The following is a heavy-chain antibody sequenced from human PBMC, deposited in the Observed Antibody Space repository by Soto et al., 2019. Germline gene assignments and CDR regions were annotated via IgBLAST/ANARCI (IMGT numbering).Heavy chain of an antibody. J-gene: IGHJ5*01. CDR1: GGTFSSYA. CDR3: ARDGRFFDWLPYSPPGSFDS. Sequence: SVKVSCKASGGTFSSYAISWVRQAPGQGLEWMGGIIPIFGTANYAQKFQGRVTITADESTSTAYMELSSLRSEDTAVYYCARDGRFFDWLPYSPPGSFDSRGQRTLVIGSS. V-gene: IGHV1-69*13. D-gene: IGHD3-3*01. CDR2: IIPIFGTA.